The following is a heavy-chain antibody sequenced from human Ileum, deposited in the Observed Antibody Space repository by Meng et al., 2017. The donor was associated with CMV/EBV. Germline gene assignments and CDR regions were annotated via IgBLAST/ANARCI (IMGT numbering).Heavy chain of an antibody. V-gene: IGHV3-21*01. CDR2: ISGRGSYI. D-gene: IGHD3-16*01. CDR1: GFIFTSHS. J-gene: IGHJ6*02. CDR3: ARVGPSSGIINYGMDV. Sequence: GGSRRLSGAASGFIFTSHSLNWVRQAPGKGLEWVSTISGRGSYIYYADSVKGRFTISRDNAKNSLFLQMNSLSAEDTAVYYCARVGPSSGIINYGMDVWGQGTTVTVSS.